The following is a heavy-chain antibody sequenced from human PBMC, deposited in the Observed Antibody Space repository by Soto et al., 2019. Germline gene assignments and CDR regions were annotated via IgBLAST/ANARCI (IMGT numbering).Heavy chain of an antibody. V-gene: IGHV3-23*01. CDR2: IAISGITT. D-gene: IGHD6-19*01. J-gene: IGHJ4*02. CDR3: AKRFAPSGSGWDS. Sequence: DVQLLESGGALVQPGESLRLSCAASGFPFSSYAMTWVRQAPGKGLEWGSTIAISGITTFYADSVRGRFTISRDNPGNTLYLQMNNLGVEDTGIYYCAKRFAPSGSGWDSWGQGTLVTVSS. CDR1: GFPFSSYA.